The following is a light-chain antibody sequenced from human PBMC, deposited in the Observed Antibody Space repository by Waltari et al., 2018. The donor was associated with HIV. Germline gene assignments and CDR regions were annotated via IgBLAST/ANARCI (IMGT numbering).Light chain of an antibody. J-gene: IGLJ2*01. V-gene: IGLV3-1*01. Sequence: SYELTQPPSVSVSPGQTASITCSGNKLGGKYASWYQQKPGQSPVLVIYQDNKRPSGIPERFSSSNSGNTATLTISGTQTMDEADYYCQAWDSATGVFGGGTNLTVL. CDR1: KLGGKY. CDR2: QDN. CDR3: QAWDSATGV.